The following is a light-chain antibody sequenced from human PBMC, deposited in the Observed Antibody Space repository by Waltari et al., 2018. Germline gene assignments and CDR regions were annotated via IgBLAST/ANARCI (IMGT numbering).Light chain of an antibody. J-gene: IGLJ3*02. CDR3: SSYTSSSSLV. V-gene: IGLV2-14*03. CDR1: SSDVGRSNY. Sequence: QSALTQPASVSGSPGPSITISCTGTSSDVGRSNYVPWYQQHPGKAPKLMIYDVSNRPSGVSNRFSGSKSGNTASLTISGLQAEDEADYYCSSYTSSSSLVFGGGTKLTVL. CDR2: DVS.